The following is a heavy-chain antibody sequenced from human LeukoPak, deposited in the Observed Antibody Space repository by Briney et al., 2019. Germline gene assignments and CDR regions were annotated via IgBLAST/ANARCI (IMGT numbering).Heavy chain of an antibody. CDR1: GFTFSTYG. J-gene: IGHJ4*02. CDR3: ASQHQLAYYFDY. D-gene: IGHD6-13*01. CDR2: ISYDAESN. Sequence: QVHLVESGGGVVQPGRSLRLSCVTSGFTFSTYGMNWVRQVLGKGLEWVAVISYDAESNYHVDYVKGRFTISRDNAKNSLYLQMNSLRAEDTAVYYCASQHQLAYYFDYWGQGTLVTVSS. V-gene: IGHV3-30*03.